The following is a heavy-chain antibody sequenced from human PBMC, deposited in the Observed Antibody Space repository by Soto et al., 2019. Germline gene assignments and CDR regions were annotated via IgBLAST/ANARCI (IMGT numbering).Heavy chain of an antibody. CDR3: ASPGAQSLIYDILTGPNHPLDV. Sequence: PSDTLSLTCAVSGGSISSSNWWRWVRQPPGKGLEWIGEIYHSGSTNYNPSLKSRVTISVDKSKNQFSLKLSSVTAADTAVYYCASPGAQSLIYDILTGPNHPLDVWGQGTTVTVS. D-gene: IGHD3-9*01. CDR2: IYHSGST. J-gene: IGHJ6*02. V-gene: IGHV4-4*02. CDR1: GGSISSSNW.